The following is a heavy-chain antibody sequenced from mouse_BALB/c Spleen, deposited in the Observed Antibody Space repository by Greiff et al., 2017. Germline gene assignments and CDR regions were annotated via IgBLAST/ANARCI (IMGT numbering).Heavy chain of an antibody. CDR2: ISNGGGST. CDR1: GFTFSSYT. CDR3: ARGGDYGSSYAMDY. D-gene: IGHD1-1*01. J-gene: IGHJ4*01. Sequence: EVQGVESGGGLVQPGGSLKLSCAASGFTFSSYTMSWVRQTPEKRLEWVAYISNGGGSTYYPDTVKGRFTISRDNAKNTLYLQMSSLKSEDTAMYYCARGGDYGSSYAMDYWGQGTSVTVSS. V-gene: IGHV5-12-2*01.